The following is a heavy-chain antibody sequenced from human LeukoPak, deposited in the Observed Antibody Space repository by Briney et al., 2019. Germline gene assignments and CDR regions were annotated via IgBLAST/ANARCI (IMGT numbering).Heavy chain of an antibody. J-gene: IGHJ3*01. CDR2: INADGSTA. CDR3: VVVVEPPDSDGFDV. Sequence: GGSLRLSCAASGFTFGNSWVHWVRQAPGKGLVWLSLINADGSTATYADSVKGRFTISRDNDRNTLSLQMNSLTIEDTAVYYCVVVVEPPDSDGFDVWGQGTMITVSS. V-gene: IGHV3-74*01. CDR1: GFTFGNSW. D-gene: IGHD1-14*01.